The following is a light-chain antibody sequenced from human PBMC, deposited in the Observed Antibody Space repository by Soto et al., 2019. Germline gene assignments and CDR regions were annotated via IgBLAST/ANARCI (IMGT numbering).Light chain of an antibody. CDR3: QQYGSSPWT. CDR2: NAS. V-gene: IGKV1-5*01. J-gene: IGKJ1*01. CDR1: RNIERW. Sequence: DTRMTQSPATLSASIGDTVTITCRASRNIERWLAWYQHKPGKPPKLLILNASTLGSGVPSRFSGSGSGTDFTLTISRLEPEDFAVYYCQQYGSSPWTFGQGTKVDIK.